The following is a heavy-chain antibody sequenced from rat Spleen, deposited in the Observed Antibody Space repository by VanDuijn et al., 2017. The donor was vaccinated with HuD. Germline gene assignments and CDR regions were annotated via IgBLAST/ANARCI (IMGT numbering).Heavy chain of an antibody. J-gene: IGHJ2*01. D-gene: IGHD1-1*01. CDR2: ISMSGDST. V-gene: IGHV5S13*01. Sequence: EVELVESGGGSVQPGRSMKLSCVASGFIFSDYGMAWVRQSPTKGLAWVASISMSGDSTYYRDSMKGRFTISRDNAKNTLYLQMDSLGSEDTATYFXXXGXXXVAXYWGQXXMVTVSS. CDR3: XXGXXXVAXY. CDR1: GFIFSDYG.